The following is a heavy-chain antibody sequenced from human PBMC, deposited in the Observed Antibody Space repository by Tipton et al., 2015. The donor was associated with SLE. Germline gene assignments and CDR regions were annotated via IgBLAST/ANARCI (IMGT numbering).Heavy chain of an antibody. D-gene: IGHD1-26*01. J-gene: IGHJ4*02. V-gene: IGHV4-59*01. CDR1: GGSISGYF. CDR3: ARTPVGVTTPRFDS. Sequence: LRLSCTVSGGSISGYFWSWIRQSPGKGLEWIGNIYYNGRTDYSPSLKSRDTISLDTSRNQFSLKVSSVTAADTAKYYCARTPVGVTTPRFDSWGQGILVTVSS. CDR2: IYYNGRT.